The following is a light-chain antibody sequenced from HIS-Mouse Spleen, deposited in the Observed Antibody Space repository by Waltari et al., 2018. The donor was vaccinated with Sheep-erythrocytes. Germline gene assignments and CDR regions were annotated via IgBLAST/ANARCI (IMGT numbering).Light chain of an antibody. J-gene: IGLJ1*01. CDR2: DDS. V-gene: IGLV3-21*03. CDR3: QVWDSSSDHYV. Sequence: SYVLTQPPSVSVAPGKTARITCGGNNSGRERVHWYQQKPGQAPVLVVYDDSDRPSGIPERFSGSNSGNTATLTISRVEAGDEADYYCQVWDSSSDHYVFGTGTKVTVL. CDR1: NSGRER.